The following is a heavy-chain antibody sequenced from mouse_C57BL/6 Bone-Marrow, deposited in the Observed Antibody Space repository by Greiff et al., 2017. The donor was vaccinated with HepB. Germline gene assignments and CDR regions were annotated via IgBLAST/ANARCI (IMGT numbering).Heavy chain of an antibody. Sequence: EVQGVESGGGLVQPGGSMKLSCVASGFTFSNYWMNWVRQSPEKGLEWVAQIRLKSDNYATHYAESVKGRFTISRDDSKSSVYLQMNNLRAEDTGIYYCTDDGPSRRWFAYWGQGTLVTVSA. D-gene: IGHD2-3*01. J-gene: IGHJ3*01. CDR1: GFTFSNYW. V-gene: IGHV6-3*01. CDR2: IRLKSDNYAT. CDR3: TDDGPSRRWFAY.